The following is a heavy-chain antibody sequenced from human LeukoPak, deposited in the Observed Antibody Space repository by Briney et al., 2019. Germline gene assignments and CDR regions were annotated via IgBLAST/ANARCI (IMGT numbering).Heavy chain of an antibody. J-gene: IGHJ4*02. CDR1: GGTFSSYA. D-gene: IGHD6-13*01. CDR3: ARAPGIAAAGTETFDY. Sequence: ASVKVSCKASGGTFSSYAISWVRQAPGQGLEWMGGIIPIFGTANYAQKFQGRVTITADKSTSTAYMELSSLRSENTAVYYCARAPGIAAAGTETFDYWGQGTLVTVSS. V-gene: IGHV1-69*06. CDR2: IIPIFGTA.